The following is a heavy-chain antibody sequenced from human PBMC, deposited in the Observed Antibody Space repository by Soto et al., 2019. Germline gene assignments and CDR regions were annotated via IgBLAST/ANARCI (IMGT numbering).Heavy chain of an antibody. D-gene: IGHD3-22*01. J-gene: IGHJ4*02. CDR1: GFTFNTFP. CDR2: ISSGSDAT. V-gene: IGHV3-48*01. Sequence: GGSLRLSCAASGFTFNTFPMNWVRLAPGKGLEWLSHISSGSDATYYADSVKGRITISRDNARKSLYLQMNSLRAEDTALYYCAKGYYYDSSGSFDYWGQGTLVTVSS. CDR3: AKGYYYDSSGSFDY.